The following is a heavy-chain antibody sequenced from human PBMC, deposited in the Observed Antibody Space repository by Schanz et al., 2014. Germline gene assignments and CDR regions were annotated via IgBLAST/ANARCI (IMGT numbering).Heavy chain of an antibody. V-gene: IGHV3-23*01. Sequence: EVRLLESGGGLVQPGGSLRLSCVGSGFTFGSYAMNWVRQAPGKGLEWVSTIRTRASDTFYADSVQGRFTISRDNSQNTLYLQMISLRADDTAVYYCARNWKGYHIPGRPGWSDGMDVWGQGTTVTVSS. CDR3: ARNWKGYHIPGRPGWSDGMDV. CDR2: IRTRASDT. CDR1: GFTFGSYA. D-gene: IGHD3-3*01. J-gene: IGHJ6*02.